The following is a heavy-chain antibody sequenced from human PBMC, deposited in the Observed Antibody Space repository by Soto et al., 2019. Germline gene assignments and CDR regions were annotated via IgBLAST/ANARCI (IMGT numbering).Heavy chain of an antibody. CDR3: ARADTAMVKVDY. Sequence: GVSVKVSCKASGGTFSSYAISWVRQALGQGLEWMGGIIPIFGTANYAQKFQGRVTITADKSTSTAYMELSSLRSEDTAVYYCARADTAMVKVDYWGQGTLVTVSS. CDR2: IIPIFGTA. D-gene: IGHD5-18*01. CDR1: GGTFSSYA. V-gene: IGHV1-69*06. J-gene: IGHJ4*02.